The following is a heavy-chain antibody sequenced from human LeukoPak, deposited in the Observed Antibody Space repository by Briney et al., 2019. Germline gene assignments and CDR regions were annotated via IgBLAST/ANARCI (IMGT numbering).Heavy chain of an antibody. D-gene: IGHD3-3*01. V-gene: IGHV6-1*01. CDR2: TYYRSKWYN. J-gene: IGHJ4*02. CDR3: ARDLPTYYDFWSGYYPTSYFDY. Sequence: SQTFSLTCAISGDSVSSNSAAWNWIRQSPSRGLEWLGRTYYRSKWYNDYAVSVKSRITINPDTSKNQFSLQLNSVTPEDTAVYYCARDLPTYYDFWSGYYPTSYFDYWGQGTLVTVSS. CDR1: GDSVSSNSAA.